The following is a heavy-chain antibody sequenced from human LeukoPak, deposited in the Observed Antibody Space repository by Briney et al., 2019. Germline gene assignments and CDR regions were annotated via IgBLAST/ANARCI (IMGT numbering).Heavy chain of an antibody. CDR1: GYTFTSYY. CDR3: ARVGVGATAFDY. Sequence: ASVKVSCKASGYTFTSYYMHWVRQAPGQGLEWMGIINPSGGSTSYAQKFQGRVTMTRDTSTSTVYMELSSLRSDDTAVYYCARVGVGATAFDYWGQGTLVTVSS. D-gene: IGHD1-26*01. J-gene: IGHJ4*02. CDR2: INPSGGST. V-gene: IGHV1-46*01.